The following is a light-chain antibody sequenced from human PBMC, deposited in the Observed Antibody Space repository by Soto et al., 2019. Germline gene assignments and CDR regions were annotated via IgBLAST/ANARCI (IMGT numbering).Light chain of an antibody. J-gene: IGKJ1*01. CDR3: QQFYYYPWT. CDR1: QGLNSW. Sequence: DIQMTQSPSTLSASVGDRVTITCRASQGLNSWLSWYQQKPGKAPKLLIYDASTLESGVPSRFSGSGSGTEFTLTISSLQPGDFATYYCQQFYYYPWTFGQGTKV. CDR2: DAS. V-gene: IGKV1-5*01.